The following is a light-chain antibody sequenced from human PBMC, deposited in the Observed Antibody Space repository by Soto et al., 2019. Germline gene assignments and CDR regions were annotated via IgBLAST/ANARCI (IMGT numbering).Light chain of an antibody. CDR3: QQYGSSPGLT. J-gene: IGKJ3*01. V-gene: IGKV3-20*01. CDR1: QSVSSSY. CDR2: GAS. Sequence: EILLTQSPGTLSLSPGERATLSCRASQSVSSSYLAWYQQKPGQAPRLLIYGASSRATGIPDRFSGSGSGTDFTLTISRLEPEDFAVSYCQQYGSSPGLTFGPGTKVDIK.